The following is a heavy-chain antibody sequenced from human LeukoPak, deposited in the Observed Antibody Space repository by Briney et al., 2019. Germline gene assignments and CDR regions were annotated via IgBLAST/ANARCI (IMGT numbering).Heavy chain of an antibody. CDR3: TRGRAYFDY. Sequence: GRSLRLSCTASGFTFGDYALSWVRQAPGKGLEWVGFIGANSYGGTTEYAASVKGRFTISRDDSKSIACLQMNSLKTEDTAVYYCTRGRAYFDYWGQGTLVTVSS. CDR2: IGANSYGGTT. V-gene: IGHV3-49*04. CDR1: GFTFGDYA. J-gene: IGHJ4*02.